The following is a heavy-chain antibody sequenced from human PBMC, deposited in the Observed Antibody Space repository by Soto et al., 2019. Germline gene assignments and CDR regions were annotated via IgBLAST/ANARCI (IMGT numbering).Heavy chain of an antibody. V-gene: IGHV4-30-2*01. CDR3: AVVRPGNYYGVDV. D-gene: IGHD2-15*01. CDR2: IYHSGDT. CDR1: GGSINSGGYS. J-gene: IGHJ6*02. Sequence: QLQLQESGSGLVKPSQTLTLTCAVSGGSINSGGYSWNWIRQPPGQGLEWIGYIYHSGDTYYNPSLKSRVTISVDRSRNHFSLKLTSVTAADTAVYYCAVVRPGNYYGVDVWGQGTTVTVSS.